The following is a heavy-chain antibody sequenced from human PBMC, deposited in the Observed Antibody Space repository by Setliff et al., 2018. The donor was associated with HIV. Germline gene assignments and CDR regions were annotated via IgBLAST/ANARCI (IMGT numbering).Heavy chain of an antibody. J-gene: IGHJ3*02. CDR3: ARDLGSEQWLPDAFDI. V-gene: IGHV1-46*01. D-gene: IGHD6-19*01. Sequence: GASVKVSCKASGYTFTNYYMHWVRQAPGQGLEWMGIINPSGGSTSYAQRIHGRVTMTRDTSTSTVYMELRSLRSEDTALYYCARDLGSEQWLPDAFDICGQGTMVTVSS. CDR1: GYTFTNYY. CDR2: INPSGGST.